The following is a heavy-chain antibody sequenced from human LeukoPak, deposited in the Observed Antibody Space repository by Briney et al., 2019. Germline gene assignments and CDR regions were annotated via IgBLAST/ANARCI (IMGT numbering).Heavy chain of an antibody. Sequence: GGSLSLSCAASGFTFSSYAMSWVRQAPGKGLEWVSTISTGGGSTYYADSVTDRFTISRDNSENTLYLQMTSLRAEDTAMYYCAKDATGYSSGGGYFDYWGQGALVTVSS. D-gene: IGHD6-19*01. J-gene: IGHJ4*02. CDR1: GFTFSSYA. V-gene: IGHV3-23*01. CDR2: ISTGGGST. CDR3: AKDATGYSSGGGYFDY.